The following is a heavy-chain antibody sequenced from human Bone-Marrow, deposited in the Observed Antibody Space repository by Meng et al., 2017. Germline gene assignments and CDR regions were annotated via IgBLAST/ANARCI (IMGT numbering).Heavy chain of an antibody. CDR3: ATSSGGYYFDY. J-gene: IGHJ4*02. CDR2: IWHDGSDK. CDR1: GFTFDSYD. Sequence: QVQLVESGGGVVQPGRSLRLSCAASGFTFDSYDMHWVRQAPGKGLEWVAIIWHDGSDKYYADSVKGRFTISRDNSKNTLYLQMNSLRAEDTAVYYCATSSGGYYFDYWGQGTLVTVSS. D-gene: IGHD6-19*01. V-gene: IGHV3-33*08.